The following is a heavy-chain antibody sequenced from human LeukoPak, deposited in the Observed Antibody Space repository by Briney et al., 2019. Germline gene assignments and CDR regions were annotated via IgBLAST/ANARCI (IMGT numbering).Heavy chain of an antibody. CDR3: ARGDTAMVFDY. V-gene: IGHV4-30-4*01. Sequence: SGTLSLTCAVSSGSISSRGCWTWVRQSPGKGLEWIGYIYYSGSTYYNPSLRSRVTISVDTSKNQFSLKLSSVTAADTAVYYCARGDTAMVFDYWGQGTLVTVSS. CDR1: SGSISSRGC. J-gene: IGHJ4*02. CDR2: IYYSGST. D-gene: IGHD5-18*01.